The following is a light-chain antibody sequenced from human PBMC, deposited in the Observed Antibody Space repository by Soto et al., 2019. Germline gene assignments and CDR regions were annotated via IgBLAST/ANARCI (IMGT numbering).Light chain of an antibody. J-gene: IGLJ7*01. CDR1: SSNIGSNT. CDR2: NNN. CDR3: AAWDDGLGGHVV. V-gene: IGLV1-44*01. Sequence: QPVLTQPPSASGTPGQRVTISCSGSSSNIGSNTVSWFHQLQGRTPTLLLYNNNHQPSGVPARFSGAKSGSSAALAISGLQSDDEADDYCAAWDDGLGGHVVFGGGTQLTVL.